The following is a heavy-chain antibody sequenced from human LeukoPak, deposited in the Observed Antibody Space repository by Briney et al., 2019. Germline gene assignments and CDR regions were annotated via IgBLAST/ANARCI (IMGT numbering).Heavy chain of an antibody. CDR2: IFPIFGTA. Sequence: TVKVSCKASGDTFSSYAISWVPAALGQGVEWRGGIFPIFGTANYAQKFQGRVTITADGSTSTAYMELSSLRSEDTAVYYCARDHRGTGYRAAGGTFDYWGQGTLVTVSS. D-gene: IGHD6-13*01. J-gene: IGHJ4*02. CDR3: ARDHRGTGYRAAGGTFDY. CDR1: GDTFSSYA. V-gene: IGHV1-69*01.